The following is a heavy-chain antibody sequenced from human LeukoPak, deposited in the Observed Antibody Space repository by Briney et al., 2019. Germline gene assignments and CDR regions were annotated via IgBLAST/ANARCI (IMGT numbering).Heavy chain of an antibody. J-gene: IGHJ6*03. CDR2: ISSSSSTI. Sequence: SGGSLRLSCAVSGITLSNYGMTWVRQAPGKGLEWVSYISSSSSTIYYADSVKGRFTISRDNAKNSLYLQMNSLRAEDTAVYYCARYCSSTSCYSPPFYYYYYMDVWGKGTTVTVSS. CDR3: ARYCSSTSCYSPPFYYYYYMDV. D-gene: IGHD2-2*02. V-gene: IGHV3-48*04. CDR1: GITLSNYG.